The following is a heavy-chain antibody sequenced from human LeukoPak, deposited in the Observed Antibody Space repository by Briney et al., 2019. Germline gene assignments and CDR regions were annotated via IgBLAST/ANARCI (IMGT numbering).Heavy chain of an antibody. D-gene: IGHD6-19*01. CDR1: GFAFRTYA. J-gene: IGHJ4*02. Sequence: GLLRPSCAASGFAFRTYAMTWVHQAPGKGLEWVSAISGSGGSPYSADSVKGRFTISRDKSKNTLYLQMNSVRAEDTAVYYCVVAGIRGAPLFDYWGQGTLVTVSS. V-gene: IGHV3-23*01. CDR2: ISGSGGSP. CDR3: VVAGIRGAPLFDY.